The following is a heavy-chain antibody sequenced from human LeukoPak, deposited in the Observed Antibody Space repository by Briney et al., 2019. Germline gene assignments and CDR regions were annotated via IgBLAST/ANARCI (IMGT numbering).Heavy chain of an antibody. V-gene: IGHV1-46*01. CDR3: ARDQEAFDY. Sequence: APVKVSCKASGYSFTSNYIHWVRQAPGQGLEWMGMIYPSDGSTSYAQKFQGRVTVTRDTSTSTVHMELSGLRSEDTAVYYCARDQEAFDYWGQGTLVTVSS. CDR1: GYSFTSNY. J-gene: IGHJ4*02. CDR2: IYPSDGST.